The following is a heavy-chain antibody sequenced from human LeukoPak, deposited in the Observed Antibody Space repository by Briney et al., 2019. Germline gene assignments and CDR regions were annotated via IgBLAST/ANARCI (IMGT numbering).Heavy chain of an antibody. V-gene: IGHV4-30-4*01. Sequence: PSQTLSLTCTVSGGSISSGDYYWSWIRQPPGKGLEWIGYIYYSGSTYYNPSLKSRVTISVDTSKNQFSLKLSSVTAADPAVYYCAREGQGYYDSSGYYGNDAFDIWGQGTMVTVSS. CDR1: GGSISSGDYY. D-gene: IGHD3-22*01. CDR3: AREGQGYYDSSGYYGNDAFDI. J-gene: IGHJ3*02. CDR2: IYYSGST.